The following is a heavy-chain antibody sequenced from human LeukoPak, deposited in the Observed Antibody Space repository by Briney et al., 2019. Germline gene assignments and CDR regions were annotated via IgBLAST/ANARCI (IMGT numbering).Heavy chain of an antibody. Sequence: GGSLRLFCAASGFTFSSYSMNWVRQAPGKGLEWVSSISSSSSYIYYADSVKGRFTISRDNAKNSLYLQMNSLRAEDTAVYYCAREEAAAKDYWGQGTLVTVSS. V-gene: IGHV3-21*01. CDR2: ISSSSSYI. D-gene: IGHD6-13*01. CDR3: AREEAAAKDY. CDR1: GFTFSSYS. J-gene: IGHJ4*02.